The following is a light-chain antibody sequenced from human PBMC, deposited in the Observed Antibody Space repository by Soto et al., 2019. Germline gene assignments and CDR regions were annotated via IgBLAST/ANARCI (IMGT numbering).Light chain of an antibody. CDR2: DVS. J-gene: IGKJ2*01. Sequence: EIVLTHSPGTLSLSPGERATLSCRASQSVSSSDLAWYHQKPGQAPRLLIYDVSSRATGIPDRFSGSGSGTDFTLTISRLEPEDFAVYYCQQYGSSSYTFGQGTKLEIK. V-gene: IGKV3-20*01. CDR1: QSVSSSD. CDR3: QQYGSSSYT.